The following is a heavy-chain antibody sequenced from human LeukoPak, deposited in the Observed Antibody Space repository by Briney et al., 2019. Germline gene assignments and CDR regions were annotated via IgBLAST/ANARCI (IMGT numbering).Heavy chain of an antibody. D-gene: IGHD4-17*01. CDR1: GYTFTSYY. V-gene: IGHV1-46*01. J-gene: IGHJ4*02. Sequence: RRASVKVSCKASGYTFTSYYMHWVRQAPGQGLEWMGIINPSGGSTSYAQKFQGRVTMTRNTSISTAYMGLSSLRSEDTAVYYCARALHRKPVTGLGYWGQGTLVTVSS. CDR3: ARALHRKPVTGLGY. CDR2: INPSGGST.